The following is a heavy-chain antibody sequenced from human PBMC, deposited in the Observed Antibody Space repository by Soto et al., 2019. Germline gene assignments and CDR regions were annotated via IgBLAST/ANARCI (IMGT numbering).Heavy chain of an antibody. J-gene: IGHJ4*01. V-gene: IGHV1-69*13. CDR1: GGTFSSYA. Sequence: SVKVSCKASGGTFSSYAISWVRQAPGQGLEWMGGIIPIFGTANYAQEFQGRVTITADESTSTAYMELSSLRSEDTAVYFCARGEQYSGRIFDYWGQGTLVTVSS. CDR3: ARGEQYSGRIFDY. CDR2: IIPIFGTA. D-gene: IGHD1-26*01.